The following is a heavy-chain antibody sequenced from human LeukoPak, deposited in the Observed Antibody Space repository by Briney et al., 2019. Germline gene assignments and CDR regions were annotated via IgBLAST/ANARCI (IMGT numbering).Heavy chain of an antibody. CDR2: ITASGGNT. CDR3: AKAMAVVYSYGKQDY. J-gene: IGHJ4*02. CDR1: GFTFSSYA. D-gene: IGHD5-18*01. V-gene: IGHV3-23*01. Sequence: PGGSLRLSCAASGFTFSSYAMNWVRQAPGKGLEWVSAITASGGNTYYADSVKGRFTIYRDNSKNTLYLQMNSLRAEDTAVYYCAKAMAVVYSYGKQDYWGQGTLVTVSS.